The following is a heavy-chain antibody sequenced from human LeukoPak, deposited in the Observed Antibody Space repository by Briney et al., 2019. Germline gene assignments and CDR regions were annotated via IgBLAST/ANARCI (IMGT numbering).Heavy chain of an antibody. D-gene: IGHD2-15*01. J-gene: IGHJ4*02. CDR2: ISSSGSTI. CDR1: GFTFSSYE. Sequence: GGSLRLSCAASGFTFSSYEMNWVRQAPGKGLERVSYISSSGSTIYYADSVKGRFTISRDNAKNSLYLQMNSLRAEDTAVYYCARWQNHLGYCSGGSCYSDYWGQGTLVTVSS. V-gene: IGHV3-48*03. CDR3: ARWQNHLGYCSGGSCYSDY.